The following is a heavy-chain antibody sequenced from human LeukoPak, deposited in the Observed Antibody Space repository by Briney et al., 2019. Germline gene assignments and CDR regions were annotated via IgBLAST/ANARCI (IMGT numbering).Heavy chain of an antibody. V-gene: IGHV4-59*11. CDR1: GGSISSHY. D-gene: IGHD3-16*01. J-gene: IGHJ3*02. Sequence: SETLSLTCTVSGGSISSHYWSWIRQPPGKGLEWIGYIYYTGSTNYSPSLKSRVTISVDTSKNQFSLRLSSVTAADAAVYYCGGFTYEYMAFDIWGQGTMVTVSS. CDR2: IYYTGST. CDR3: GGFTYEYMAFDI.